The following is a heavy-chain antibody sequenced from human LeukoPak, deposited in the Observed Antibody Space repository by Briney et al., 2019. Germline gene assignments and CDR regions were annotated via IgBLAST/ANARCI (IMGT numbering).Heavy chain of an antibody. CDR3: ARGGGYCGGDCYSRGGYYYYYMDV. J-gene: IGHJ6*03. V-gene: IGHV4-61*02. CDR2: IYTSGTS. CDR1: GGSISSGDYY. Sequence: PSETLSLTCTVSGGSISSGDYYWNWIRQPAGRGLEGVGRIYTSGTSTYNPSLESRVTISMDTSQNQFSVNLSGVTATDTAVYYCARGGGYCGGDCYSRGGYYYYYMDVWGKGTTVTVSS. D-gene: IGHD2-21*02.